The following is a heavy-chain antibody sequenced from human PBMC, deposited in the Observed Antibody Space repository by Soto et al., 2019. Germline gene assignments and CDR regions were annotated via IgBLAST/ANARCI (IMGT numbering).Heavy chain of an antibody. D-gene: IGHD3-16*01. J-gene: IGHJ4*02. CDR1: GGTFSSYA. V-gene: IGHV1-69*01. Sequence: QVQLVQSGAEVKKPGSSVKVSCKASGGTFSSYAISWVRQAPGQGLEWMGGIIPIFGAANYAQKFQGRVTITPDESTSTAYMELSSLRSEDTAVYYRAVWGGYGSVETDYWGQGTLVTVSS. CDR2: IIPIFGAA. CDR3: AVWGGYGSVETDY.